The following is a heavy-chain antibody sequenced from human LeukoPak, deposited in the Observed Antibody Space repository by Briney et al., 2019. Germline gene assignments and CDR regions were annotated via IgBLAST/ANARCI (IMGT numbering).Heavy chain of an antibody. CDR2: INAGNGNT. CDR1: GYTFTSYA. V-gene: IGHV1-3*01. D-gene: IGHD3-10*01. J-gene: IGHJ4*02. Sequence: GASVKVSCKASGYTFTSYAMHWVRQAPGQRLEWMGWINAGNGNTKYSQKFQGRVTITRDTSASTAYMELSSLRSEDTAVYYCAREAMVRGPIMPYFDYWGQGTLVTVSS. CDR3: AREAMVRGPIMPYFDY.